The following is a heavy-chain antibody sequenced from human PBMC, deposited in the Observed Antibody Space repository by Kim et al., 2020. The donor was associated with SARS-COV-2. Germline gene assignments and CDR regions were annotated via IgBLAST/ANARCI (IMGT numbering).Heavy chain of an antibody. CDR3: AKAGYGGNSGVDY. D-gene: IGHD2-21*02. J-gene: IGHJ4*02. V-gene: IGHV3-30*02. Sequence: ADSVKGRFTISRDNSKNTLYLQMNSLRAEDTAVYYCAKAGYGGNSGVDYWGQGTLVTVSS.